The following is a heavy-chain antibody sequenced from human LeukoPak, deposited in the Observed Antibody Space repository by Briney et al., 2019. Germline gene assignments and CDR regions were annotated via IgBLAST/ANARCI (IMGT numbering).Heavy chain of an antibody. D-gene: IGHD6-19*01. CDR1: GDSVSSNSAA. J-gene: IGHJ4*02. V-gene: IGHV6-1*01. CDR2: TYYRSKWYN. CDR3: ARDGLKLYSSGWYYFDY. Sequence: SQTLSLTCAISGDSVSSNSAAWNWIRQSPSRGLEWLGRTYYRSKWYNDYAVSVKSRITINPDTSKSQFSLQLNSVTPEDTAVYYCARDGLKLYSSGWYYFDYWGQGTLVTVSS.